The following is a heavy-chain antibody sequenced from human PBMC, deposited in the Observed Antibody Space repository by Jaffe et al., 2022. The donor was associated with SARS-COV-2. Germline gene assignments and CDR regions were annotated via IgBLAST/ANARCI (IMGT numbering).Heavy chain of an antibody. V-gene: IGHV3-64D*09. CDR2: ISWNGGHT. D-gene: IGHD2-15*01. CDR3: VKDRRVEAAIYYFDY. Sequence: EVQLVESGGNLVQPGGSLRLSCSASGFTFNNYPMHWVRQAPGKGLEYVSVISWNGGHTYYADSVKGRFTVSRDNSKNTLYLQMTSLRAEDTAVYYCVKDRRVEAAIYYFDYWGQGTLATVSS. J-gene: IGHJ4*02. CDR1: GFTFNNYP.